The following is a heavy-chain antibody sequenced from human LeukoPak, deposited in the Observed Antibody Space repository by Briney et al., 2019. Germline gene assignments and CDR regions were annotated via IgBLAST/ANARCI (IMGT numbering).Heavy chain of an antibody. CDR2: IWYDGSNK. V-gene: IGHV3-33*01. Sequence: GGSLRLSCAASGCTFSSYGMHWVRQAPGKGLEWVAVIWYDGSNKYYADSVKGRFTISRDNPKNTLFLQMNSLRAEDTAVYYCARAPDDYGDYSYFDYWGQGTLVTVSS. CDR1: GCTFSSYG. J-gene: IGHJ4*02. D-gene: IGHD4-17*01. CDR3: ARAPDDYGDYSYFDY.